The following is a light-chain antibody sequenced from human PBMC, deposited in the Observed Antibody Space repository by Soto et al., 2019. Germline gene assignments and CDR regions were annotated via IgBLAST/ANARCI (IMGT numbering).Light chain of an antibody. CDR2: DVS. CDR1: SSDIGGYHY. CDR3: SSYGASSTR. Sequence: QSALTQPASVSGSPGQSITISCTGSSSDIGGYHYVYWYQQHPGKSPKLLIYDVSYRPSRISDRFSGSKSGNTSSLTISGLQPEDEADYYCSSYGASSTRFGGGTPLTVL. V-gene: IGLV2-14*03. J-gene: IGLJ2*01.